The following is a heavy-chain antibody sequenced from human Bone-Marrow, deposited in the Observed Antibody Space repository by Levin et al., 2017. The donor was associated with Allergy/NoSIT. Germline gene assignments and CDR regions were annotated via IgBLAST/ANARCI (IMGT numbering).Heavy chain of an antibody. CDR3: GRGSCSSTSCYGEEIDH. CDR1: GFTFSDFW. J-gene: IGHJ4*02. V-gene: IGHV3-74*01. D-gene: IGHD2-2*01. CDR2: ISSDGRTT. Sequence: VASVKVSCAASGFTFSDFWMHWVRQTPGKGLVWISRISSDGRTTYYADSVKGRFSISRDNAKNTLYLQVNSLRADDTALYYCGRGSCSSTSCYGEEIDHWSQGTLVTVSS.